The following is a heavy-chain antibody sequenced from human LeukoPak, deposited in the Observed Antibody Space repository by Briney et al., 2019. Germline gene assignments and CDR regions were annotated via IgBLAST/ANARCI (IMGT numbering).Heavy chain of an antibody. CDR2: IIPILGIA. Sequence: ASVKVSCKASGGTFSSYTISWVRQAPGQGLEWMGRIIPILGIANYAQKFQARVTITADKSTSTAYMELSSLRSEDTAVYYCARGWYNWNEGFDYWGQGTLVTVSS. CDR3: ARGWYNWNEGFDY. J-gene: IGHJ4*02. V-gene: IGHV1-69*02. D-gene: IGHD1-1*01. CDR1: GGTFSSYT.